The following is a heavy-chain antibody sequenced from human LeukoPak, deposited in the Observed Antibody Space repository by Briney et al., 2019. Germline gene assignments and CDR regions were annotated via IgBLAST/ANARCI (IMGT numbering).Heavy chain of an antibody. V-gene: IGHV4-39*01. J-gene: IGHJ4*02. D-gene: IGHD1-26*01. CDR1: GASISGTAYY. CDR3: AKSGGYGLIDY. CDR2: IYYSGST. Sequence: PSETLSLTCTVSGASISGTAYYWGWVRQPPRRGLEWIGNIYYSGSTYDNASLQSRVTISKDTSKNQFSLRLSSVTAADTAMYFCAKSGGYGLIDYWGQGTLVTVSS.